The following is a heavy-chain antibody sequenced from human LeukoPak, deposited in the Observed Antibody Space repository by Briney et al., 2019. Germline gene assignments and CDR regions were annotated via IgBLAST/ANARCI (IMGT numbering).Heavy chain of an antibody. Sequence: GSLRLSCAASGFTFSSYEMNWVRQAPGKGLEWVSYISASGRTTYYADSVKGRFTISRDNAKNSLYLQMNSLRAEDTAVYYCARDGYGDYFDYWGQGTLVTVSS. CDR1: GFTFSSYE. CDR3: ARDGYGDYFDY. J-gene: IGHJ4*02. D-gene: IGHD3-10*01. V-gene: IGHV3-48*03. CDR2: ISASGRTT.